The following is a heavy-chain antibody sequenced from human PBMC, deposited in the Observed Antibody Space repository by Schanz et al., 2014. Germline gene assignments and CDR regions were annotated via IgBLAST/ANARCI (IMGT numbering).Heavy chain of an antibody. CDR1: GFTFSSYA. V-gene: IGHV3-23*01. J-gene: IGHJ3*01. Sequence: DVHLMESGGGLVQPGGSLRLSCAGSGFTFSSYAMNWVRQAPGKGLEWVSVISGSGDDTYYADSVKGRFTISRDNSKNSLYLHMNSLRVEDTAVYYCAPLDACGGGCPSNDAFDVWGQGTMVTVSS. CDR3: APLDACGGGCPSNDAFDV. D-gene: IGHD2-21*01. CDR2: ISGSGDDT.